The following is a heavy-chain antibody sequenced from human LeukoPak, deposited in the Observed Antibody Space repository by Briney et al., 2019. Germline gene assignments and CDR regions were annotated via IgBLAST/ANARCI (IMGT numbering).Heavy chain of an antibody. D-gene: IGHD6-13*01. CDR2: ISGSGGST. Sequence: PGGSLRLSCAASGFTFSSYAMNWVRQAPGKGLEWVSAISGSGGSTYYADSVKGRFTISRDNSKNTLYLQMNSLRAEDTAVYYCAKVGFDSSWYRPIFDYWGQGTLVTVSS. J-gene: IGHJ4*02. CDR3: AKVGFDSSWYRPIFDY. CDR1: GFTFSSYA. V-gene: IGHV3-23*01.